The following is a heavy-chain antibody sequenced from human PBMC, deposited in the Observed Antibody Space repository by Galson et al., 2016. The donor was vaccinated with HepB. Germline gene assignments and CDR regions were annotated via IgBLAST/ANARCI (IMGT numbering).Heavy chain of an antibody. Sequence: ETLSLTCAVSGGSISRNNWWSWVRQPPGKGLEWIGNIHYIGTTKYNASLKSRLTISIDTSKNEVSLELTSVTAADTAVYYCARGLRLSNMVWGVTNYFDPWGQGTLVIVSS. J-gene: IGHJ5*02. V-gene: IGHV4-4*02. CDR1: GGSISRNNW. CDR3: ARGLRLSNMVWGVTNYFDP. D-gene: IGHD3-10*01. CDR2: IHYIGTT.